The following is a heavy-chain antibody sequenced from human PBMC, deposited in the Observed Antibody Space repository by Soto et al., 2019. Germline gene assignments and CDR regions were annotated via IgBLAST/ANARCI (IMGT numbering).Heavy chain of an antibody. J-gene: IGHJ4*02. Sequence: EVQLVESGGGLVQPGGSLRLSCAASGFTFSSYAMHWVRQAPGKGLEYVSGISRNGGSTYYANSVKGRFTISRDNSKSTLYFPVGRLGAGDIAVYYCARSGLPFDYWGQGTLVTVSS. CDR3: ARSGLPFDY. CDR1: GFTFSSYA. CDR2: ISRNGGST. D-gene: IGHD2-21*02. V-gene: IGHV3-64*01.